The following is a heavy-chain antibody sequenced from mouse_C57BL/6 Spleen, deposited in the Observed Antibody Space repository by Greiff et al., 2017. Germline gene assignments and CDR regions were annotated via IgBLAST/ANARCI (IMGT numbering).Heavy chain of an antibody. Sequence: DVHLVESGPGLAKPSQTLSLTCSVTGYSITSDYWNWIRKFPGNKLEYMGYISFSGSTYYNPSLKSRISITRDTSKDQYYLQLNSVTTEDTATYYCARYKGGDEDYYAMDDWGQGTSVTVSS. CDR1: GYSITSDY. CDR2: ISFSGST. V-gene: IGHV3-8*01. J-gene: IGHJ4*01. CDR3: ARYKGGDEDYYAMDD.